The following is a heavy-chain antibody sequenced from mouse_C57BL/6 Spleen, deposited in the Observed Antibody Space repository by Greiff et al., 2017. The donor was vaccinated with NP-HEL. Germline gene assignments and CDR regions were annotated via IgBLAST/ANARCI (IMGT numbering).Heavy chain of an antibody. V-gene: IGHV1-62-2*01. Sequence: VQLQQSGAELVKPGASVKLSCKASGYTFTEYTIHWVKQRSGQGLEWIGWFYPGSGGIKYNEKFKDKATLTADKSSSTVYMELSRLTSEDSAVYFCARHEGDYYGSSYEYFDYWGQGTTLTVSS. D-gene: IGHD1-1*01. CDR1: GYTFTEYT. J-gene: IGHJ2*01. CDR2: FYPGSGGI. CDR3: ARHEGDYYGSSYEYFDY.